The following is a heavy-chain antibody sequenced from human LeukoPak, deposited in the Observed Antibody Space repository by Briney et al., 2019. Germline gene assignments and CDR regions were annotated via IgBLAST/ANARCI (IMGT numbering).Heavy chain of an antibody. Sequence: GGSLRLSCAASGFTFSGSAIHWVRQASGKGLEWVGRIRSKANNYATAYAASVKGRFTISRDDSENTAYLQMNSLKTEDTAVYHCTREGATVTTDFDYWGQGTLVTVSS. V-gene: IGHV3-73*01. CDR2: IRSKANNYAT. J-gene: IGHJ4*02. D-gene: IGHD4-17*01. CDR3: TREGATVTTDFDY. CDR1: GFTFSGSA.